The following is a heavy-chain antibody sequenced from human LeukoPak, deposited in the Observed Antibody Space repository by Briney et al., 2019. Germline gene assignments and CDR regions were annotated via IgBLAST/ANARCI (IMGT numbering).Heavy chain of an antibody. V-gene: IGHV4-30-4*01. Sequence: PWETLSLTCTVSGGSISSGDYYWSWIRQPPGKGLEWIGYIYYSGSTYYNPSLKSRVNISVDTSKNPFSLKLSSVTAADTAVYYCARFYMVRGVMGRGPPDWFDPWGQGTLVTVSS. CDR3: ARFYMVRGVMGRGPPDWFDP. J-gene: IGHJ5*02. CDR2: IYYSGST. CDR1: GGSISSGDYY. D-gene: IGHD3-10*01.